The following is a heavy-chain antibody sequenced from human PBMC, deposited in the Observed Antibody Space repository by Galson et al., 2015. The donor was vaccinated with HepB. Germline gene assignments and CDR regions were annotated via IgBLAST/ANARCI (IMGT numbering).Heavy chain of an antibody. V-gene: IGHV4-61*08. J-gene: IGHJ3*02. Sequence: SETLSLTCTVSGGSVSRGGHYWSWIRQPPGKGLEWIGYIYYTGSTNYNPSLKSRVTISADTSKNQFSLKLSSVTAADTAVYYCANYYDSSGYFPGALDIWGQGTMVTVSS. CDR1: GGSVSRGGHY. CDR2: IYYTGST. CDR3: ANYYDSSGYFPGALDI. D-gene: IGHD3-22*01.